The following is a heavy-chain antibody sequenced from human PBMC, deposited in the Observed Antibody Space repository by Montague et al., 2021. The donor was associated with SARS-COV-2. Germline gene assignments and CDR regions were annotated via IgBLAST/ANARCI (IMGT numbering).Heavy chain of an antibody. CDR3: ARHYSATLPAVY. Sequence: SETLSLTCTGSGGSISSFYWSWFRQPPGKGLEWIGYISDSGSTNYNPSLTSRATMSEDTSKNQFSLKVNSVTAADTAVYYCARHYSATLPAVYWGQGTLVTVSS. CDR1: GGSISSFY. CDR2: ISDSGST. V-gene: IGHV4-59*08. J-gene: IGHJ4*02. D-gene: IGHD2-15*01.